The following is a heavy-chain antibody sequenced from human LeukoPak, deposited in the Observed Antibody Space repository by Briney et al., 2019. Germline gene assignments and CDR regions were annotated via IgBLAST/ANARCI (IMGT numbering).Heavy chain of an antibody. V-gene: IGHV1-69*05. CDR2: IIPIFSTA. CDR3: ARDPTNRSGGSSWFDP. J-gene: IGHJ5*02. Sequence: VASVKVSCKASGGTFSSYAISWVRQAPGQGLEWMGRIIPIFSTANYAQKFQGRVTITTDESTSTAYMELSSLRSEDTAVYYCARDPTNRSGGSSWFDPWGQGTLVTVSS. CDR1: GGTFSSYA. D-gene: IGHD2-15*01.